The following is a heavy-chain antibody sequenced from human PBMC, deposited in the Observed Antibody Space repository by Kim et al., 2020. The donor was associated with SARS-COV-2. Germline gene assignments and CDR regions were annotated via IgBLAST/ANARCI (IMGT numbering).Heavy chain of an antibody. V-gene: IGHV3-11*06. CDR3: ARADDILTGSYGGHYYYYGMDV. CDR2: ISSSSSYT. J-gene: IGHJ6*02. Sequence: GGSLRLSCAASGFTFSDYYMSWIRQAPGKGLEWVSYISSSSSYTNYADSVKGRFTISRDNAKNSLYLQMNSLRAEDTAVYYCARADDILTGSYGGHYYYYGMDVWGQGTTVTVSS. D-gene: IGHD3-9*01. CDR1: GFTFSDYY.